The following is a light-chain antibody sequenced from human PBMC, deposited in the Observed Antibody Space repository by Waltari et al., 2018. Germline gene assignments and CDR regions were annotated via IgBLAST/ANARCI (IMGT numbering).Light chain of an antibody. V-gene: IGKV4-1*01. J-gene: IGKJ1*01. CDR1: QNVLYNSNNKNY. Sequence: DIVMTQSPDSLTVSLGERATINCKSSQNVLYNSNNKNYLACYQQRPGQPPKLLIYWASTRESGVPDRFSGSGSGTDFTLSISSLQAEDVAVYYCQQFYSTPWTFGQGTKVEIK. CDR3: QQFYSTPWT. CDR2: WAS.